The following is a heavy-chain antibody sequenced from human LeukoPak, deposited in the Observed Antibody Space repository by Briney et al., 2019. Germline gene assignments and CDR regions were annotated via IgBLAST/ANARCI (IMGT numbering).Heavy chain of an antibody. J-gene: IGHJ1*01. CDR1: GFTFSSYA. V-gene: IGHV3-23*01. Sequence: PWGSLSLSCAASGFTFSSYAMSWIRQAPGKGLECVSGITGNGRSTYYADSVKGRFTISRDSSENTLYLQMNSLRAEDTAVYYCAKDPSRYGDYTEYFQYWGQGTLVIVSS. D-gene: IGHD4-17*01. CDR2: ITGNGRST. CDR3: AKDPSRYGDYTEYFQY.